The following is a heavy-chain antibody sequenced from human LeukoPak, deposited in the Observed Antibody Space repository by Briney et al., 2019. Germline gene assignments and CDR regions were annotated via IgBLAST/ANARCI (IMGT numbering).Heavy chain of an antibody. V-gene: IGHV4-30-2*01. Sequence: SETLSLTCAVSGGSISSGGYSWSWIRQPPGMGLEWIGYIYHSGSTYYNPSLKSRVTISVDRSKNQFSLKLSSVTAADTAVYYCARGVFGVVPQPFDYWGQGTLVTVSS. CDR3: ARGVFGVVPQPFDY. CDR1: GGSISSGGYS. D-gene: IGHD3-3*01. J-gene: IGHJ4*02. CDR2: IYHSGST.